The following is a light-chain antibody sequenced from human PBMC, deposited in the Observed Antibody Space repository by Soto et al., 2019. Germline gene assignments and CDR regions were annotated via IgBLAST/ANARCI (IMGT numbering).Light chain of an antibody. CDR2: DAS. CDR1: QSVSSY. CDR3: QQRGNWPWT. Sequence: EILLTQSPATLSLSPGERATLSCMSSQSVSSYLAWYQQKPGQAPRLLIYDASNRATGIPGRFSGSGSGTDFTLTISSLEPEDFAVYYCQQRGNWPWTFGQGTKVDIK. V-gene: IGKV3-11*01. J-gene: IGKJ1*01.